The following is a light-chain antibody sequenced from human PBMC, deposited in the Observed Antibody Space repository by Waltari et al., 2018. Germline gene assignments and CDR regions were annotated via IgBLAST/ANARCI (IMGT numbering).Light chain of an antibody. Sequence: LSCRASQNINSNLAWYQQQPGQTPRLLIYGASTRAIGIPARFSGSGSGTEFTLTISSLQSEDFALYYCQQYNNWPPWTFGQGTKVEIK. V-gene: IGKV3D-15*01. J-gene: IGKJ1*01. CDR3: QQYNNWPPWT. CDR1: QNINSN. CDR2: GAS.